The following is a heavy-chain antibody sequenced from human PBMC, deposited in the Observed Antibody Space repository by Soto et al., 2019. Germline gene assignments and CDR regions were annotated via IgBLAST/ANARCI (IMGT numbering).Heavy chain of an antibody. D-gene: IGHD3-10*01. Sequence: QVQLVESGGGVVQPGRSLRLSCAASGFPFTDYSLHWVRQAPGKGLEWVAIISNDGSDIDYADSVKGRFTISRDNSNKMLHLEMSSLRMEDSGVYYCARDPRWRELLLDYWGQGTLVTVSS. CDR2: ISNDGSDI. V-gene: IGHV3-30-3*01. J-gene: IGHJ4*02. CDR1: GFPFTDYS. CDR3: ARDPRWRELLLDY.